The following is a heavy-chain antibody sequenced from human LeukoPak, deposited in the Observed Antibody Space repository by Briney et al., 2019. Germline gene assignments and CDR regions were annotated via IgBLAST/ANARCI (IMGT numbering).Heavy chain of an antibody. CDR3: ARDLEYYYGSGSYYFDY. D-gene: IGHD3-10*01. CDR1: GYTITSYG. J-gene: IGHJ4*02. V-gene: IGHV1-18*04. CDR2: ISAYNGNT. Sequence: ASGKVSCKASGYTITSYGISWVRQAPGQGLEGMGWISAYNGNTNYAQKLQGRVTMTTDTSTSTAYMELRSLRSDDTAVYYCARDLEYYYGSGSYYFDYWGQGTLVTVSS.